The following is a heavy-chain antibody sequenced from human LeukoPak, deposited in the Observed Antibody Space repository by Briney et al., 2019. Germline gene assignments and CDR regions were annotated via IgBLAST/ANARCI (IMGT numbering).Heavy chain of an antibody. V-gene: IGHV3-23*01. Sequence: GGSLRLSCAASGFTFSSYAMTWVRQAPGKGLEWVSTISGSGYSTYYADSVQGRFTISRDNSKNTLYLQMNSLRAEDTAVYYCAGGLYCSSTSCYYGTGIDYWGQGALVTVSS. CDR1: GFTFSSYA. D-gene: IGHD2-2*01. CDR2: ISGSGYST. CDR3: AGGLYCSSTSCYYGTGIDY. J-gene: IGHJ4*02.